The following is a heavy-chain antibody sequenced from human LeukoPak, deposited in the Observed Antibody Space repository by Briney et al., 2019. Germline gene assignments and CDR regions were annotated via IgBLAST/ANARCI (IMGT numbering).Heavy chain of an antibody. CDR3: ARASPRGLAAYYYYYIDV. J-gene: IGHJ6*03. CDR1: GYTFNSYY. D-gene: IGHD3-10*01. V-gene: IGHV1-46*02. Sequence: VASVKVSCKASGYTFNSYYMYWVRQAPGVGLEWMGIINPSGGSTTYAQKFQGRVTMTSDTSTSTVHMEMNSLRSEDTAVYYCARASPRGLAAYYYYYIDVWGKGTTVTVSS. CDR2: INPSGGST.